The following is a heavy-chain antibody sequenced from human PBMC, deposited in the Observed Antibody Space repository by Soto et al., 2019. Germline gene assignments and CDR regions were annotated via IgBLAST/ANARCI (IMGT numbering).Heavy chain of an antibody. J-gene: IGHJ5*02. CDR3: AREYDFWSGYYVRVGWFDP. CDR2: ISAYNGNT. Sequence: ASVKVSCKASGYTFTSYGISWVRQAPGQGLEWMGWISAYNGNTNYAQRLQGRVTMTTDTSTSTAYMELRSLRSDDTAVYYCAREYDFWSGYYVRVGWFDPWGQGTLVTVSS. D-gene: IGHD3-3*01. V-gene: IGHV1-18*04. CDR1: GYTFTSYG.